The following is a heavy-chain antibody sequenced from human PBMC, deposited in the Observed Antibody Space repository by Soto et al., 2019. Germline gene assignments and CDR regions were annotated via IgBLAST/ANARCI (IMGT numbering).Heavy chain of an antibody. CDR1: GFTFSRSP. Sequence: QVQLVESGGSEVQPGTSLRLFCAASGFTFSRSPMHWVRQAPGKGLDWVGLISADGSSQHYADSVRGRFIISRDNFRNTMSLQMDRLKPEDTAVYYCARPVVAGTPDYWGQGALVSVSS. V-gene: IGHV3-30-3*01. J-gene: IGHJ4*02. CDR3: ARPVVAGTPDY. CDR2: ISADGSSQ. D-gene: IGHD2-15*01.